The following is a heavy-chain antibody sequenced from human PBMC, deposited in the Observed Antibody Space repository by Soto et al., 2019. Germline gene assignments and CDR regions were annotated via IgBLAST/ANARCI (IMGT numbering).Heavy chain of an antibody. Sequence: LSCAASGFSFSSYSMKWVRQAPGKGLEWVSYISSSTNTIYYADSVKGRFTISRDNAKNSLYLQMNSLRDEDTAVYYCARLPSLYYAMDVWGQGTTVTVSS. CDR1: GFSFSSYS. V-gene: IGHV3-48*02. CDR3: ARLPSLYYAMDV. J-gene: IGHJ6*02. CDR2: ISSSTNTI.